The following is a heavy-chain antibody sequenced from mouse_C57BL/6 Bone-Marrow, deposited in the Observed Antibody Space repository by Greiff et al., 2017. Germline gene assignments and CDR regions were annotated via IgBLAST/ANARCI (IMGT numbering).Heavy chain of an antibody. CDR3: ARGGLVDYFDY. Sequence: QVQLQQPGAELVKPGASVKLSCKASGYTFTSYWMHWVKQRPGQGLEWIGMIHPTSGSTNYNEKFKSKATLTVDKSSSTAYMQLSSLTSEDSAVYYCARGGLVDYFDYWGQGTTLTVSS. CDR2: IHPTSGST. V-gene: IGHV1-64*01. J-gene: IGHJ2*01. D-gene: IGHD3-3*01. CDR1: GYTFTSYW.